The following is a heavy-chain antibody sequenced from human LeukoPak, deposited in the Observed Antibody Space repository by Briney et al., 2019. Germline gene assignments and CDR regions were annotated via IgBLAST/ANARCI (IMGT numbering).Heavy chain of an antibody. CDR2: IDPSDSDA. CDR3: ARTGAFDI. J-gene: IGHJ3*02. V-gene: IGHV5-51*01. Sequence: GESLKISCKGSGYPFTASRIAWVRQMPGKGLEWMGTIDPSDSDARYSPSFEGQVTLSVDKSISTAYLQWNSLKASDTAMYYCARTGAFDIWGQGTMVTVSS. CDR1: GYPFTASR.